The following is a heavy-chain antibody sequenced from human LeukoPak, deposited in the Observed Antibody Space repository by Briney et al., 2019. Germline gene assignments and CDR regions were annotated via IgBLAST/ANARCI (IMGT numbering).Heavy chain of an antibody. CDR1: GFTFSSYA. V-gene: IGHV3-23*01. D-gene: IGHD3-3*01. J-gene: IGHJ4*02. CDR2: ISGSGGST. CDR3: AARITIFGVPPGY. Sequence: GGSLRLSCAASGFTFSSYAMSWVRQAPGKGLEWVSAISGSGGSTYHADSVKGRFTISRDNSKNTLYLQMNSLRAEDTAVYYCAARITIFGVPPGYWGQGTLVTVSS.